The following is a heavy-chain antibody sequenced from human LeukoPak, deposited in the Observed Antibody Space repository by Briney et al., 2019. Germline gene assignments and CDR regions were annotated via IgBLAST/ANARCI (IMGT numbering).Heavy chain of an antibody. CDR1: GVSISGVGYY. CDR3: AGYYYDSSGYFG. CDR2: ISYGGST. D-gene: IGHD3-22*01. V-gene: IGHV4-39*01. J-gene: IGHJ4*02. Sequence: SETLSLPCTVSGVSISGVGYYWGWIRQPPGKGLEWIGSISYGGSTYYNPSLKSRVFIYVDMSKNQVSLKLSSVTAADTALYYCAGYYYDSSGYFGCGQGTLVTVSS.